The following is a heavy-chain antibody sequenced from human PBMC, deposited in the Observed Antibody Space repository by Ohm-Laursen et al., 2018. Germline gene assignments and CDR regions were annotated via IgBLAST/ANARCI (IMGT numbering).Heavy chain of an antibody. CDR3: AKMYDSSGYYEGAFDI. CDR1: GFTFSNYA. J-gene: IGHJ3*02. V-gene: IGHV3-23*01. Sequence: SLRLSCAASGFTFSNYAMYWVRQAPGKGLEWVSAITDSGGSTFYADSVRGRFTISRDNSKNTLYLQMNSLRAEDTAVFYCAKMYDSSGYYEGAFDIWGQGTVVTVSS. D-gene: IGHD3-22*01. CDR2: ITDSGGST.